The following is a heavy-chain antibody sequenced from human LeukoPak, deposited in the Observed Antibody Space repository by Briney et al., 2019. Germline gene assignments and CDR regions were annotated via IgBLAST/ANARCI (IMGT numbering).Heavy chain of an antibody. CDR1: GDFITAYY. CDR3: ASNTGTVFDY. Sequence: SETLSLTCTVSGDFITAYYWSWIRQPPGKGLEWIGYVYYTGSTEYNPSLRSRVTISLEMSKHQFPLNLTSVTAADTAVYYCASNTGTVFDYWGQGALVTVYS. D-gene: IGHD7-27*01. CDR2: VYYTGST. J-gene: IGHJ4*02. V-gene: IGHV4-59*01.